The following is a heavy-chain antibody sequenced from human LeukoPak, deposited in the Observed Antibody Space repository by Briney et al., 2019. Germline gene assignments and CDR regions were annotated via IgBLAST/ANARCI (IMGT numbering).Heavy chain of an antibody. CDR3: ARATALVSSDS. CDR2: IYYSGST. Sequence: SETLSLTCTVSGGSINNYYWSWIRQPPGKGLEWIGYIYYSGSTNYNPSLKSRVTISVDVSKNQFSLKLTSVTAADTAVYYCARATALVSSDSWGQGTLVTVSS. V-gene: IGHV4-59*01. D-gene: IGHD5-18*01. CDR1: GGSINNYY. J-gene: IGHJ4*02.